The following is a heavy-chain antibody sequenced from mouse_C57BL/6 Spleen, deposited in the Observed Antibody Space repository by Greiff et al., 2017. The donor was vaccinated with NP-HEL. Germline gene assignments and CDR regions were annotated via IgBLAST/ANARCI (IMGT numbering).Heavy chain of an antibody. Sequence: QVQLQQPGAELVRPGSSVKLSCKASGYTFTSYWMDWVKQRPGQGLEWIGNIYPSDSETHYNQKFKDKATLTVDKSSSTAYVQLSSLTSEDSAVYYCARHDYGVFDYWGQGTTLTVSS. D-gene: IGHD2-4*01. J-gene: IGHJ2*01. CDR2: IYPSDSET. CDR1: GYTFTSYW. CDR3: ARHDYGVFDY. V-gene: IGHV1-61*01.